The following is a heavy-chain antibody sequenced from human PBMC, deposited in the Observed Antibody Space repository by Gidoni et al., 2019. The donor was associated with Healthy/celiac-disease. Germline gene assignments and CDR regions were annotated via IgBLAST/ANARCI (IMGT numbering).Heavy chain of an antibody. D-gene: IGHD2-21*02. Sequence: QVQLVQSGAEGKKPGASVKVSCKASGYNFTSYGISWVRQAPGQGLEWMGWIRAYNGNTNYAPQLQGIGTMPTDPSTITADMELSSLISDDTAVYYCARGGVVVTAYFYYWGQGTLVTVSS. CDR3: ARGGVVVTAYFYY. CDR1: GYNFTSYG. J-gene: IGHJ4*02. CDR2: IRAYNGNT. V-gene: IGHV1-18*04.